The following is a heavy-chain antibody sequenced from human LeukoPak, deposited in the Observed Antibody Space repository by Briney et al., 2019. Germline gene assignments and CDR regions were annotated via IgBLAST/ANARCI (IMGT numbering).Heavy chain of an antibody. V-gene: IGHV4-31*03. CDR2: IYYSGST. J-gene: IGHJ3*02. CDR3: AREEPHDAFDI. D-gene: IGHD1-26*01. CDR1: GGSISSGGYS. Sequence: PSETLSLTCTVSGGSISSGGYSWSWIRQHPGKGLEWIGYIYYSGSTYYNPSLKSRVTISVDTSKNQFSLKLSSVTAADTAVYYCAREEPHDAFDIWGQGTMVTVSS.